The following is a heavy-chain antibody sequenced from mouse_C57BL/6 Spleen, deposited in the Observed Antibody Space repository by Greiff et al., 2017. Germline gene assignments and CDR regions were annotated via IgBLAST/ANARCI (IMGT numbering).Heavy chain of an antibody. CDR1: GYTFTNYW. CDR3: ARGDGYYDY. Sequence: QVQLKQSGAELVRPGTSVKMSCKASGYTFTNYWIGWAKQRPGHGLEWIGDIYPGGGYTNYNVKFKGKATLTADKSSSTAYMQFSSLTSEDSAIYYCARGDGYYDYWGQGTTLTVSS. J-gene: IGHJ2*01. V-gene: IGHV1-63*01. D-gene: IGHD2-3*01. CDR2: IYPGGGYT.